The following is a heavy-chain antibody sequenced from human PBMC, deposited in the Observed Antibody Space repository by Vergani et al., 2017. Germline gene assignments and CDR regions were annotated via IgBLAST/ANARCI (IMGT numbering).Heavy chain of an antibody. CDR3: ARDVLRFLEWLPLAASPFDY. D-gene: IGHD3-3*01. J-gene: IGHJ4*02. Sequence: QVQLVQSGAEVKKPGASVKVSCKASGYTFTSYGISWVRQAPGQGLEWMGWISAYNGNTNYAQKLQGRVTMTTDTSTSTAYMELRSLRSDDTAVYYCARDVLRFLEWLPLAASPFDYWGQGTLVTVSS. CDR2: ISAYNGNT. V-gene: IGHV1-18*04. CDR1: GYTFTSYG.